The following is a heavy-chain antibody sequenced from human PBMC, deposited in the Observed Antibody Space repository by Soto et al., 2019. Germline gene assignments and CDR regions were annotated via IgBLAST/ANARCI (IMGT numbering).Heavy chain of an antibody. V-gene: IGHV4-30-4*01. CDR3: ARAPVGLDTISYFDY. CDR1: GDSVSSVGFH. Sequence: SETLSLTCTVCGDSVSSVGFHWAWLRRPPGKGLEWIGYIYNGGSTYYRPSLESRMHMSLDATRNRHSLRLTSVTAADTAVYFCARAPVGLDTISYFDYWGQGKLVTVSS. CDR2: IYNGGST. D-gene: IGHD3-3*01. J-gene: IGHJ4*02.